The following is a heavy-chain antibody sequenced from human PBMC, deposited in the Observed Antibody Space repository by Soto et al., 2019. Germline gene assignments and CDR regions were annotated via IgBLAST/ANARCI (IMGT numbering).Heavy chain of an antibody. J-gene: IGHJ6*02. CDR2: INPNSGGT. Sequence: ASVKVSCKASGYTFTGYYMHWVRQAPGQGLEWMGWINPNSGGTNYAQKFQGWVTMTRDTSISTAYMELSRLRSDDTAVYYCARGYSYSYYYYYGMDVWGQGTTITVSS. D-gene: IGHD5-18*01. V-gene: IGHV1-2*04. CDR3: ARGYSYSYYYYYGMDV. CDR1: GYTFTGYY.